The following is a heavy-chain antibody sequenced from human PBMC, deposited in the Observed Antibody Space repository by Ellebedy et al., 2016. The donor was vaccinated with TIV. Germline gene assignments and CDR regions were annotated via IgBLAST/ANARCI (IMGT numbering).Heavy chain of an antibody. CDR1: GFTFSSYS. CDR2: ISSSSSYI. D-gene: IGHD3-22*01. Sequence: GESLKISXAASGFTFSSYSMNWVRQAPGKGLEWVSSISSSSSYIYYADSVKGRFTISRDNAKNSLYLQMNSLRAEDTAVYYCARAMGSMIVVVIGYYFDYWGQGTLVTVSS. J-gene: IGHJ4*02. CDR3: ARAMGSMIVVVIGYYFDY. V-gene: IGHV3-21*01.